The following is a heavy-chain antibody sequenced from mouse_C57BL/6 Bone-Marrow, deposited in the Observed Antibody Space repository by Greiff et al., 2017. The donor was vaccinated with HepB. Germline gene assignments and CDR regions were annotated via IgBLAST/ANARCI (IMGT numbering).Heavy chain of an antibody. CDR3: ARPDGYYSFAY. CDR2: ISSGSSTI. J-gene: IGHJ3*01. Sequence: EVKLMESGGGLVKPGGSLKLSCAASGFTFSDYGMHWVRQAPEKGLEWVAYISSGSSTIYYADTVKGRFTISRDNAKNTLFLQMTSLRSEDTAMYYCARPDGYYSFAYWGQGTLVTVSA. V-gene: IGHV5-17*01. CDR1: GFTFSDYG. D-gene: IGHD2-3*01.